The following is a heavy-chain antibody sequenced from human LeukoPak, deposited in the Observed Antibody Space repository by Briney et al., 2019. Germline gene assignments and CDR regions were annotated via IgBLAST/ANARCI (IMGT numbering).Heavy chain of an antibody. CDR3: ARDIAGGWNYFDY. CDR1: GDTFNSYA. D-gene: IGHD1-14*01. CDR2: IIPAFGTT. V-gene: IGHV1-69*05. J-gene: IGHJ4*02. Sequence: SVKVSCKVSGDTFNSYAVAWVRQAPGQGLEWMGLIIPAFGTTHYAQKFQGRVTMTRDTSTTTVYMEMSSLRSEDTAVYYCARDIAGGWNYFDYWGQGTLVTVSS.